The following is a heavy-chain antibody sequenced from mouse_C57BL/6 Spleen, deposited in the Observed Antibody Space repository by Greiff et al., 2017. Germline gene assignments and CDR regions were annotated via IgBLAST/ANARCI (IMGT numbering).Heavy chain of an antibody. CDR2: IYPRSGNT. CDR1: GYTFTSYG. V-gene: IGHV1-81*01. J-gene: IGHJ2*01. D-gene: IGHD2-2*01. Sequence: VKLQESGAELARPGASVKLSCKASGYTFTSYGISWVKQRTGQGLEWIGEIYPRSGNTYYNEKFKGKATLTADKSSSTAYMELRSLTSEDSAVYFCARNGYDGYWGQGTTLTVSS. CDR3: ARNGYDGY.